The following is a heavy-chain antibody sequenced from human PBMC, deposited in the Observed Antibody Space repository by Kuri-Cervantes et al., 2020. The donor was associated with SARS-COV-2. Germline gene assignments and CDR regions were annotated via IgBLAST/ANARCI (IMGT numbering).Heavy chain of an antibody. Sequence: GGSLRLSCTASGFTFGDYAMSWFRQAPGKGLEWVGFIRSKAYGGTTEYAASVKGRFTISRDDSKNTLYLQMNSLRAEDTAVYYCARDPVYSSSSQFAIDYWGQGTLVTVSS. V-gene: IGHV3-49*03. CDR2: IRSKAYGGTT. J-gene: IGHJ4*02. CDR1: GFTFGDYA. D-gene: IGHD6-6*01. CDR3: ARDPVYSSSSQFAIDY.